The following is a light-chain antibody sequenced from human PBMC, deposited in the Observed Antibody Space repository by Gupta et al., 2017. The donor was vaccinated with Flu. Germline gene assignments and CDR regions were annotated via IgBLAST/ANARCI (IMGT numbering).Light chain of an antibody. CDR1: NNDVGNYDY. J-gene: IGLJ2*01. V-gene: IGLV2-11*03. CDR2: GVT. CDR3: CSYAGTFTFV. Sequence: TNNDVGNYDYVSWYQQHPGKAPKLMIYGVTKRPSGVPDRFSGSKSGNTASLAISGRQAEDEANYYCCSYAGTFTFVFGGGTKLTVL.